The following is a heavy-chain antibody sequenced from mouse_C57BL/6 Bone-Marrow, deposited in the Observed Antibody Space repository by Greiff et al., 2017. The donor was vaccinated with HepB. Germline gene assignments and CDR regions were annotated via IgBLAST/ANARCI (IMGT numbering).Heavy chain of an antibody. J-gene: IGHJ1*03. Sequence: EVQGVESGGGLVQPGGSLSLSCAASGFTFTDYYMSWVRQPPGKALEWLGFIRNKANGYTTEYSASVKGRFTISRDNSQSILYLQMNALRAEDSATYYCARYAWYYGSSWYFDVWGTGTTVTVSS. CDR2: IRNKANGYTT. D-gene: IGHD1-1*01. CDR1: GFTFTDYY. CDR3: ARYAWYYGSSWYFDV. V-gene: IGHV7-3*01.